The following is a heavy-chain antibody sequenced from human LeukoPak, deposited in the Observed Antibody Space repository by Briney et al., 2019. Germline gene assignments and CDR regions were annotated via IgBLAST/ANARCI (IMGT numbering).Heavy chain of an antibody. CDR3: ARDVRRRSASNYFDY. CDR1: GGSISSGDYY. V-gene: IGHV4-30-4*01. CDR2: IYYSGRT. Sequence: SQTLSLTCTVSGGSISSGDYYWSWIRQSPGKGLEWIGYIYYSGRTYYNPSLKSRVTLSADTSKNHFSLNVSSVTAADTAVYYCARDVRRRSASNYFDYWGQGTLVTVSS. D-gene: IGHD2-15*01. J-gene: IGHJ4*02.